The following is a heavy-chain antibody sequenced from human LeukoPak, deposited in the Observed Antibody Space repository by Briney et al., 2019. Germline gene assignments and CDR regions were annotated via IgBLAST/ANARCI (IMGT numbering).Heavy chain of an antibody. CDR2: IYYSGTT. J-gene: IGHJ4*02. CDR1: GGSISSSSYY. D-gene: IGHD2-15*01. CDR3: ARDDCSGGSCYHDY. V-gene: IGHV4-39*07. Sequence: SETLSLTCTVSGGSISSSSYYWGWIRQPPGKGLEWIGSIYYSGTTYYNPSLKSRVTISVDTSKNQFSLKLSSVTAADTAVYYCARDDCSGGSCYHDYWGQGTLVTVSS.